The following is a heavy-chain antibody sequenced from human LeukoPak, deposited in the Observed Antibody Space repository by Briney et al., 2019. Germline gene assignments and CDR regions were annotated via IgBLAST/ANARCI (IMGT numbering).Heavy chain of an antibody. Sequence: GRSLRLSCAASGFTFSNAWMSWVRQAPGKGLEWVGRIKSKTDGGTTDYAAPVKGRFTISRDDSKNTLYLQMNSLKTEDTAVYYCTTQTYYYYMDVWGKGTTVTVSS. J-gene: IGHJ6*03. V-gene: IGHV3-15*01. CDR3: TTQTYYYYMDV. CDR1: GFTFSNAW. CDR2: IKSKTDGGTT.